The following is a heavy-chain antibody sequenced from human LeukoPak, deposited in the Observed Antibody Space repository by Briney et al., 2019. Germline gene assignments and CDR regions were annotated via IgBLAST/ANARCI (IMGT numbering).Heavy chain of an antibody. CDR3: ARPLLYYYGSETYFSFDP. CDR1: GFIFSNYG. D-gene: IGHD3-10*01. V-gene: IGHV3-23*01. Sequence: GGSLRLSCAASGFIFSNYGMSWVRQAPGKGLEWVSGISGSGDITYNADSVEGRFTISRDNSKNTLYLQMNSLRAEDTAVYYCARPLLYYYGSETYFSFDPWGQGTLVTVSS. J-gene: IGHJ5*02. CDR2: ISGSGDIT.